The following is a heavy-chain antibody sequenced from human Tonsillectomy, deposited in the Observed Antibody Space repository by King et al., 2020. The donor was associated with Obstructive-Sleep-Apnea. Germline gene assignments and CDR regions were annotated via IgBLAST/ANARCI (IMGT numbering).Heavy chain of an antibody. CDR2: ISSTGGSV. J-gene: IGHJ4*02. D-gene: IGHD3-22*01. Sequence: EVQLVESGGGLIQPGGSLRLSCAVSGFKFSTYSMNWVRQSPGKGPEWVSYISSTGGSVDYADFVEGRFTISRDNVKNSLSLQLNGLRAEDTAVYYCAREPTLDSRGYYFDYWGQGTLVTVSS. CDR1: GFKFSTYS. CDR3: AREPTLDSRGYYFDY. V-gene: IGHV3-48*04.